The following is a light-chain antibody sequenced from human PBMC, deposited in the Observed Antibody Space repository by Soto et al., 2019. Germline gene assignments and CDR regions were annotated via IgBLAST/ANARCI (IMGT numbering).Light chain of an antibody. Sequence: QSALTQPASVSGSPGQSITISCNGTSTDVGGYNYVSWYQQQPGQAPKLIISEVSNRPSGISNRFSGSKSGNPASLTISGLQAEDETDYFCSSYTSSSPYVFGSGTKVTVL. CDR1: STDVGGYNY. V-gene: IGLV2-14*01. CDR3: SSYTSSSPYV. J-gene: IGLJ1*01. CDR2: EVS.